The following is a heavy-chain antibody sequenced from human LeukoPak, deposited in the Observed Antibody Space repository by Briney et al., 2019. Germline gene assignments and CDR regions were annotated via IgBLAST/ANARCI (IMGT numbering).Heavy chain of an antibody. Sequence: SGGSLRLSCSASGFTFSTYAMHWVRQAPGKGLEYVSAISSDGDSTYNADSVKGRSTISRDNFKNTLYLQMSSLGTEDTAVYYCVKSSASSGPNCFDPWGQGTLVTVSS. D-gene: IGHD3-10*01. CDR3: VKSSASSGPNCFDP. CDR1: GFTFSTYA. J-gene: IGHJ5*02. V-gene: IGHV3-64D*09. CDR2: ISSDGDST.